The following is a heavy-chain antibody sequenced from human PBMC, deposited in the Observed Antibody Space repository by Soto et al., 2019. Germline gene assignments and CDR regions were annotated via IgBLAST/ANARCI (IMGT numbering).Heavy chain of an antibody. CDR2: IYHSGST. CDR3: ARVWTTVTNWFDP. J-gene: IGHJ5*02. D-gene: IGHD4-17*01. CDR1: GLTYMKYAM. Sequence: PGGSLRLSCAVSGLTYMKYAMSWVRQAPGKGLEWIGEIYHSGSTNYNPSLKSRVTISVDKSKNQFSLKLSSVTAADTAVYYCARVWTTVTNWFDPWGQGTLVTVSS. V-gene: IGHV4-4*02.